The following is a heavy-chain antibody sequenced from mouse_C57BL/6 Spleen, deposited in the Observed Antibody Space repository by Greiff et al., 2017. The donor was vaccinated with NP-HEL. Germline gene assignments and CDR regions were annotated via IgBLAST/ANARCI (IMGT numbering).Heavy chain of an antibody. CDR2: IRNKANGYTT. D-gene: IGHD3-3*01. V-gene: IGHV7-3*01. CDR1: GFTFTDYY. CDR3: ARWDNYAMDY. J-gene: IGHJ4*01. Sequence: EVQLVESGGGLVQPGGSLSLSCAASGFTFTDYYMSWVRQPPGKALEWLGFIRNKANGYTTEYSASVKGRFTISRDNSQSILYLQMNALRAEDSATYYCARWDNYAMDYWGQGTSVTVSS.